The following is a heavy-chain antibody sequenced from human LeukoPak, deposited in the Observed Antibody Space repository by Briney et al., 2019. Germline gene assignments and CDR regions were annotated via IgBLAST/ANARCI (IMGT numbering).Heavy chain of an antibody. J-gene: IGHJ4*02. CDR1: GLTFSSYA. D-gene: IGHD6-25*01. Sequence: GGSLRLSCAASGLTFSSYAMSWVRQAPGKGLEWVSAISGSGGSTYYADSVKGRFTISRDNSKNTLYLQMNSLRAEDTAVYYCAKSNGYSSANRYYFDYWGQGTLVTVSS. CDR2: ISGSGGST. CDR3: AKSNGYSSANRYYFDY. V-gene: IGHV3-23*01.